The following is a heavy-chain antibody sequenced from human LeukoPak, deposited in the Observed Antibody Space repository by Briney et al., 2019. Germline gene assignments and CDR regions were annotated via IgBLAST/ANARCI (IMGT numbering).Heavy chain of an antibody. CDR3: ARVEGSGDYERSPPPFDY. D-gene: IGHD4-17*01. Sequence: ASVKASCKASGYTFTGYYMHWVRQAPGQGLEWMGWINPNSGGTNYAQKFQGWVTMTRDTSISTAYMELSRLRSDDTAVYYCARVEGSGDYERSPPPFDYWGQGTLVTVSS. V-gene: IGHV1-2*04. CDR1: GYTFTGYY. J-gene: IGHJ4*02. CDR2: INPNSGGT.